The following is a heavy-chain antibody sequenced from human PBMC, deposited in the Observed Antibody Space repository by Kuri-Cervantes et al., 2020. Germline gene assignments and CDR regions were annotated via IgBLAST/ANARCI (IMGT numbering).Heavy chain of an antibody. CDR2: ISSSSSTI. J-gene: IGHJ6*02. CDR1: GFTFSSYS. CDR3: ARVAYHYYAMDV. V-gene: IGHV3-48*01. Sequence: GGSLRLSCAASGFTFSSYSMNWVRQAPGKGLEWVSYISSSSSTIYYADSVKGRFTISRDNSKNTLSLQMNSLRAEDTAVYYCARVAYHYYAMDVWGQGTTVTVSS. D-gene: IGHD3-3*02.